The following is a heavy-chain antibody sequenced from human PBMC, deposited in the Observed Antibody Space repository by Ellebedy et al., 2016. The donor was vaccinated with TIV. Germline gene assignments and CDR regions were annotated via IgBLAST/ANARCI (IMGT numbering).Heavy chain of an antibody. V-gene: IGHV3-23*01. CDR2: ISNSGDTT. CDR1: GFTFSCCA. CDR3: ARTSTMTTFGASDF. Sequence: GESLKISCAASGFTFSCCAMSWVRQAPGKGLEWVSVISNSGDTTYADSVKGRFTISRDNSKNTLYLQMNSLRAEDTAVYYCARTSTMTTFGASDFWGQGTMVTVSS. J-gene: IGHJ3*01. D-gene: IGHD3-16*01.